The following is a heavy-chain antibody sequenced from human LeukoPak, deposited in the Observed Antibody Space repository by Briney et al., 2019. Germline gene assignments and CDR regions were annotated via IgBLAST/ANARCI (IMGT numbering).Heavy chain of an antibody. CDR3: AHSPADGYISPGYFDY. CDR2: IYWDDDK. Sequence: SGPTLVKPTQTLTLPCTFSGFSLSPSGVGVGWIRQPPGKALEWLALIYWDDDKRYSPSLKSRLTITKDTSKNQVVLTMTNMDPVDTATYYCAHSPADGYISPGYFDYWGQGTLVTVSS. V-gene: IGHV2-5*02. CDR1: GFSLSPSGVG. J-gene: IGHJ4*02. D-gene: IGHD5-24*01.